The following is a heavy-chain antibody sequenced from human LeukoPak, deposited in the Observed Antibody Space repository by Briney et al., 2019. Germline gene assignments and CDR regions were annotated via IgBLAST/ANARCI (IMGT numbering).Heavy chain of an antibody. CDR2: INPSGGST. D-gene: IGHD4-17*01. J-gene: IGHJ6*02. CDR3: ARIRNGMDV. V-gene: IGHV1-46*01. CDR1: GYNFIDFY. Sequence: ASVKVSCKASGYNFIDFYMHWVRQAPGQGLEWMGIINPSGGSTSYAQKFQGRVTMTRDTSTSTVYMELSSLRSEDTAVYYCARIRNGMDVWGQGTTVTVSS.